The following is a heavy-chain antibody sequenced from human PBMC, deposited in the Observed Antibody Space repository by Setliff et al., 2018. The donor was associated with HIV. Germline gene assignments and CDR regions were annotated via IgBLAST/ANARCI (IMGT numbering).Heavy chain of an antibody. Sequence: ASVKVSCKASGYTFTKFYLHWVRQAPGQGLEWMGWVNPNSGGTNYAQRFQGRVTMTRGTSTDTAYMELSRLISDDTAVYYCATTEGGYTFNSDSSGSRYFDHWGQGTLVTVSS. CDR1: GYTFTKFY. CDR3: ATTEGGYTFNSDSSGSRYFDH. D-gene: IGHD3-22*01. V-gene: IGHV1-2*02. CDR2: VNPNSGGT. J-gene: IGHJ4*02.